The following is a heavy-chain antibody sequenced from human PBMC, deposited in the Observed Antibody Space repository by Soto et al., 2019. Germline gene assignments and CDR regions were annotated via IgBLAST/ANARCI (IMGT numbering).Heavy chain of an antibody. CDR1: GFTFSTYN. CDR3: ARASKGYDSSGYPNVHFDY. J-gene: IGHJ4*02. Sequence: GGSLRLSCSASGFTFSTYNMNWVRQAPGKGLEWVSSISSSTSYIHYADSVKGRFTISRDNGKNSVYLQMNNLRAEDTAVYYCARASKGYDSSGYPNVHFDYWGQGTPVTVSS. V-gene: IGHV3-21*01. D-gene: IGHD3-22*01. CDR2: ISSSTSYI.